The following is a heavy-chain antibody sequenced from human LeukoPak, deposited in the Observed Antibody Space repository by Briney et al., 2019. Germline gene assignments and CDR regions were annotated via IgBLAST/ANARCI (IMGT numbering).Heavy chain of an antibody. CDR2: INHSGST. V-gene: IGHV4-34*01. Sequence: SETLSLTCAVYGGSFSGYYWSWIRQPPGKGLEWIGEINHSGSTNYNPSLKSRVTISVDTSKNQFSLHLSSVTAADTALYYCARVLATSWVAMDVWGQGTSVAVSS. CDR3: ARVLATSWVAMDV. D-gene: IGHD2-2*01. CDR1: GGSFSGYY. J-gene: IGHJ6*02.